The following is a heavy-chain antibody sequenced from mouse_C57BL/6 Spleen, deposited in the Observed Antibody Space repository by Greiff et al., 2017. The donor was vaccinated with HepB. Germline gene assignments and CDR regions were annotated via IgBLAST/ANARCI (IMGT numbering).Heavy chain of an antibody. D-gene: IGHD1-1*01. V-gene: IGHV1-50*01. Sequence: QVQLQQPGAELVKPGASVKLSCKASGYTFTSYWMQWVKQRPGQGLEWIGEIDPSDGYTNYNHKFKGKATLTVDTSSSTAYMQLSSLTSEDSAVYYCAAHYYGSSLNFDYWGQGTTLTVSS. CDR3: AAHYYGSSLNFDY. J-gene: IGHJ2*01. CDR2: IDPSDGYT. CDR1: GYTFTSYW.